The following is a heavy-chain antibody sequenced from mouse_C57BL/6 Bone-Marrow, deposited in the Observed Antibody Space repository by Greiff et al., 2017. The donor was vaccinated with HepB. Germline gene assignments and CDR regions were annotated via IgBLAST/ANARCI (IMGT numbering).Heavy chain of an antibody. D-gene: IGHD2-5*01. Sequence: EVKLQESGPGLVKPSQSLSLTCSVTGYSITSGYYWNWIRQFPGNKLEWMGYISYDGSNNYNPSLKNRISITRDTSKNQFFLKLNSVTTEDTATYYCARGEDYSNYVGAYWGQGTLVTVSA. J-gene: IGHJ3*01. CDR2: ISYDGSN. CDR1: GYSITSGYY. V-gene: IGHV3-6*01. CDR3: ARGEDYSNYVGAY.